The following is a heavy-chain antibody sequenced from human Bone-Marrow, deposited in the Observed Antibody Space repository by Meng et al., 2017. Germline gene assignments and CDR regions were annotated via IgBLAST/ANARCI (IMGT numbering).Heavy chain of an antibody. J-gene: IGHJ4*02. CDR2: ITTSGSTI. V-gene: IGHV3-48*03. D-gene: IGHD5-24*01. Sequence: GGSLRLSCAACGFTFSSYEMNWVRQAPGKGLEWVSYITTSGSTIYYADSVKGRVTISRDNAKNSLYLQMNSLRAEDTAVYYCVRGGRDGYNYFSYWGQGTLVTVSS. CDR1: GFTFSSYE. CDR3: VRGGRDGYNYFSY.